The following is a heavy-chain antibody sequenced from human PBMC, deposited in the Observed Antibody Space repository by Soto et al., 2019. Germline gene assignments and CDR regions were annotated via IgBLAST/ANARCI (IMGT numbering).Heavy chain of an antibody. CDR3: VRDRLTVIGTKCFGY. J-gene: IGHJ4*02. CDR1: GYTFTTYG. Sequence: ASVKVSCKASGYTFTTYGISWVRQAPGQGLEWMGWMNTYSGNTDYAQKFQGRVTMTTDTSTSTAYMDLRSLSSDDTAVYYCVRDRLTVIGTKCFGYWGQGTMVTVSS. D-gene: IGHD2-21*01. V-gene: IGHV1-18*01. CDR2: MNTYSGNT.